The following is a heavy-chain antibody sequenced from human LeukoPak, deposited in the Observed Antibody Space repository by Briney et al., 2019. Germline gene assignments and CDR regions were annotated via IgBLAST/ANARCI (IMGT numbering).Heavy chain of an antibody. V-gene: IGHV3-30-3*01. CDR1: GFTFSSYA. Sequence: GGSLRLSCAASGFTFSSYAMSWVRQAPGKGLEWVAVISYDGSNKYYADSVKGRFTISRDNSKNTLYLQMNSLRAEDTAVYYCARDEIPNPGYYYYGMDVWGQGTTVTVSS. J-gene: IGHJ6*02. CDR3: ARDEIPNPGYYYYGMDV. CDR2: ISYDGSNK. D-gene: IGHD5-24*01.